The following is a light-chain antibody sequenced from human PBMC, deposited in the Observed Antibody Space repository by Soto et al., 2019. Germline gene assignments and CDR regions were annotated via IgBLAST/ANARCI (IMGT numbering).Light chain of an antibody. CDR3: QHYDSLPYP. Sequence: DIPMTQSPSSLSASVGDRVTITCQATEDISNYLNWYQQKPGKAPKLLIYDASNLETGVPSRFIGSGSGTDFTFTITSLQPEDIATYYCQHYDSLPYPFGQGTKLEIK. CDR2: DAS. V-gene: IGKV1-33*01. J-gene: IGKJ2*01. CDR1: EDISNY.